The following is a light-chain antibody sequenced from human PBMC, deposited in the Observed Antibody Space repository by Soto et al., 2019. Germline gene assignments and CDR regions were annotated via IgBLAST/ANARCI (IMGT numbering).Light chain of an antibody. CDR2: DAS. Sequence: DIQMTESPSTLSASVGDRVTITCRASQSISSWLAWYQQKPGKAPKLLIYDASSLESEVPSRFSVSGSGTEFTLTIRSLQPDACATSYCQQYNSYPLTVGGGTKVVIK. CDR3: QQYNSYPLT. V-gene: IGKV1-5*01. J-gene: IGKJ4*01. CDR1: QSISSW.